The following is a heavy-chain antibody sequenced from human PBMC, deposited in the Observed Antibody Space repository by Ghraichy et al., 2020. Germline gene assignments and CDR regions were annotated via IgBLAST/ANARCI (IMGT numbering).Heavy chain of an antibody. J-gene: IGHJ5*02. CDR1: GFTFSDYY. Sequence: GSLNISCAASGFTFSDYYMAWIRQAPGKGLECISYISGSSNYINYPDSVKGRFTVSRDNAKKSLYLQMNSLRAEDTGIYYCARVIATSGNWFDPWGQGALVTVSS. CDR2: ISGSSNYI. D-gene: IGHD6-13*01. V-gene: IGHV3-11*06. CDR3: ARVIATSGNWFDP.